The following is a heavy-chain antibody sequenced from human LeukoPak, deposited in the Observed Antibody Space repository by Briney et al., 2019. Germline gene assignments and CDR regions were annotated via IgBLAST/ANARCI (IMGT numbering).Heavy chain of an antibody. V-gene: IGHV3-23*01. CDR3: ARVHPYYYDSSGYYYASEYFQH. CDR1: GFTFSSYA. D-gene: IGHD3-22*01. CDR2: ISGSGGST. J-gene: IGHJ1*01. Sequence: GGSLRLSCAASGFTFSSYAMSWVRQAPGKGLEWVSAISGSGGSTYYADSVKGRFTISRDNSKNTLYLQMNSLRAEDTAVYYCARVHPYYYDSSGYYYASEYFQHWGQGTLVTVSS.